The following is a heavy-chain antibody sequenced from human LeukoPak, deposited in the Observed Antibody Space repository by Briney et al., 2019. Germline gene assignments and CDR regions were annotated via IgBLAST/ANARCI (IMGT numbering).Heavy chain of an antibody. J-gene: IGHJ5*02. Sequence: SETLPLTCSVSGGSLSSSSYYWGWNRQPPGKGLEWIASIYHSGNAYYSPSLKSRVSVSVDRSKNQFSLTLNSMTAADTAVYYCATQQCSGGNCYSRATWFDPWGQGTLVTVSS. CDR3: ATQQCSGGNCYSRATWFDP. CDR1: GGSLSSSSYY. V-gene: IGHV4-39*01. D-gene: IGHD2-15*01. CDR2: IYHSGNA.